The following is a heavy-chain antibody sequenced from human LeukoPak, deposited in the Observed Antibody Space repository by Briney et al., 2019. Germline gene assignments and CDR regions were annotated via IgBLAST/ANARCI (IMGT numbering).Heavy chain of an antibody. J-gene: IGHJ6*03. CDR2: IIPIFGTA. CDR3: ARVVPTYYDLWSGYYMDV. CDR1: GGTFSSYA. V-gene: IGHV1-69*05. D-gene: IGHD3-3*01. Sequence: SVKVSCKASGGTFSSYAISWVRQAPGQGLEWMGGIIPIFGTANYAQRFQGRVTITTDESTSTAYMELSSLRSEDTAVYYCARVVPTYYDLWSGYYMDVWGKGTTVTVSS.